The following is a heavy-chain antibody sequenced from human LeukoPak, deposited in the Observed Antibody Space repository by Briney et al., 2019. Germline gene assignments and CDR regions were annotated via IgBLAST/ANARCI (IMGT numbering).Heavy chain of an antibody. J-gene: IGHJ4*02. CDR3: GRQFSTKGGDY. CDR1: GGYISSRGHY. V-gene: IGHV4-39*01. Sequence: SATLSLTCTVSGGYISSRGHYWGWIRQPPGKGLEWIGSIFYSGSTYYNPSLKSRVSISVETSKNQFSLKLRSVTAADTAVYYFGRQFSTKGGDYWLERTLVTDSS. D-gene: IGHD3-16*01. CDR2: IFYSGST.